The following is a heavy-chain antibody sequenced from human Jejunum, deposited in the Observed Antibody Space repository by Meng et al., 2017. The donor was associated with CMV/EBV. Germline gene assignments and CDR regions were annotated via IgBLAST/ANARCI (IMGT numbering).Heavy chain of an antibody. CDR2: IFPGDSDT. Sequence: GYTFSRTWIGWVRQRPGKGLELMGIIFPGDSDTRYSPSFQDQVTISVDKSISTAYLQWTSLKASDTAMYYCATVTYTGYLLVAGWFDPWGQGTLVTVSS. CDR3: ATVTYTGYLLVAGWFDP. CDR1: GYTFSRTW. V-gene: IGHV5-51*01. J-gene: IGHJ5*02. D-gene: IGHD2-8*02.